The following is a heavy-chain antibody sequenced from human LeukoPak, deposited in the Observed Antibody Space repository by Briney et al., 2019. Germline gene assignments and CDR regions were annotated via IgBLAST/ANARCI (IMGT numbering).Heavy chain of an antibody. Sequence: GGSLRLFCAASGFTFSSYAMSWVRQAPGKGLEWVSAISGSGGSTYYADSVKGRFTISRDSAKNSLYLQMNSLRAEDTAVYYCARGKMGYYGMDVWGQGTTVTVSS. CDR3: ARGKMGYYGMDV. D-gene: IGHD2-8*01. V-gene: IGHV3-23*01. CDR1: GFTFSSYA. J-gene: IGHJ6*02. CDR2: ISGSGGST.